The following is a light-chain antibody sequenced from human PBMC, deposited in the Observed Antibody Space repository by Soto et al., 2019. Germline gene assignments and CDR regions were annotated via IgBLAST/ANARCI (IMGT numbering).Light chain of an antibody. CDR3: QQYGGLPIT. J-gene: IGKJ5*01. Sequence: IMLTQSTGTLSLSPGERATLSCRASQSVSSKLAWYQQTPGQAPRLLISGESSRATGIQDRLSASGSGTDFTLHISRLETGDFELYYCQQYGGLPITFGQGTRLEI. CDR1: QSVSSK. CDR2: GES. V-gene: IGKV3-20*01.